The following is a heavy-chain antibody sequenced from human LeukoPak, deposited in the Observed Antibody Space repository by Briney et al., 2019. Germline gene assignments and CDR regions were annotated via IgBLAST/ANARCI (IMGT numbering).Heavy chain of an antibody. CDR2: IWSDGSSK. Sequence: PGGSLRLSCATSGFIFSSYGMHWVRQAPGKGLEWVAVIWSDGSSKYYADSVKGRFTISRDNSNNTLYLQMNSLRTEDTAVYYCARDVIAAAGTHYYYYGMDVWGQGTTVTVSS. V-gene: IGHV3-33*01. J-gene: IGHJ6*02. CDR3: ARDVIAAAGTHYYYYGMDV. D-gene: IGHD6-13*01. CDR1: GFIFSSYG.